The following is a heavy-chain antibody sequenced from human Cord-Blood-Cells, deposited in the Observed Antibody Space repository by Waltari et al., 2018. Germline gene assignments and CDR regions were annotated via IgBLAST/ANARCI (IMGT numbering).Heavy chain of an antibody. D-gene: IGHD1-1*01. CDR1: GYSISSGYY. CDR2: IYHSGST. J-gene: IGHJ4*02. Sequence: QVQLQESGPGLVKPSETLSLTCAVSGYSISSGYYWGWIRQPPGKGLEWIGGIYHSGSTNYNPSLKSRVTISVDTSKNQFCLKLSSVTAADTAVYYCARDYPTGTTYYFDYWGQGTLVTVSS. CDR3: ARDYPTGTTYYFDY. V-gene: IGHV4-38-2*02.